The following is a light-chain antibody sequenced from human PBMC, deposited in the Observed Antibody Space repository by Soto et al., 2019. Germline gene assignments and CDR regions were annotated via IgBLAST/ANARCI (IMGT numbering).Light chain of an antibody. CDR2: DVS. J-gene: IGLJ1*01. CDR3: SSYTSSSTLNYV. V-gene: IGLV2-14*01. CDR1: SSDVGGYNY. Sequence: PVLTQPASVSGSPGQSITISCTGTSSDVGGYNYVSWYQQHPGKAPKLMIYDVSNRPSGVSNRFSGSKSGNTASLTISGLQAEDEADYYCSSYTSSSTLNYVFGTGTKVTVL.